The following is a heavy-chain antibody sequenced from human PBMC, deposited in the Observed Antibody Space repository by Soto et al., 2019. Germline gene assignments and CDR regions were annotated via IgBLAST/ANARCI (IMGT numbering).Heavy chain of an antibody. J-gene: IGHJ4*02. CDR2: IYPGDSDT. Sequence: GESLKISCKGSGYSFTSYWIGWVRQMPGKGLEWMGIIYPGDSDTRYSPSFQGQVTISADKSISTAYLQWSSLKASDTAMYYCARAVLGYCSNTSCPADYWGQGTLVTVSS. D-gene: IGHD2-2*01. CDR1: GYSFTSYW. V-gene: IGHV5-51*01. CDR3: ARAVLGYCSNTSCPADY.